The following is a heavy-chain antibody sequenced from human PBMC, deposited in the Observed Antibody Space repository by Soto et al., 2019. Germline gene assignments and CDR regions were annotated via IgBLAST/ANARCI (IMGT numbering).Heavy chain of an antibody. CDR2: ISGSGGST. CDR1: GFTFSSYA. V-gene: IGHV3-23*01. D-gene: IGHD3-10*01. Sequence: GGSLRLSCAASGFTFSSYAMSWVRQAPGKGLEWVSAISGSGGSTYYADSVKGRFTISRDNSKNTLYLRMNSLRAEDTAVYYCAKYGGSGSGYYYGMDVWGQGTTVTVSS. CDR3: AKYGGSGSGYYYGMDV. J-gene: IGHJ6*02.